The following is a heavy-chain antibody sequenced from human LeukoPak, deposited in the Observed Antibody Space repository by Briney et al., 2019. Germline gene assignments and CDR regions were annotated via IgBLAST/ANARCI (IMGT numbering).Heavy chain of an antibody. D-gene: IGHD5-12*01. CDR2: IYHSGST. J-gene: IGHJ5*02. Sequence: SETLSLTCTVSGGSISSGDYYWSWIRQPPGKGLEWIGYIYHSGSTYYNPSLKSRVTISVDRSKNQFSLKLSSVTAADTAVYYCARVKNGYDYNWFDPWGQGTLVTVSS. CDR3: ARVKNGYDYNWFDP. V-gene: IGHV4-30-2*01. CDR1: GGSISSGDYY.